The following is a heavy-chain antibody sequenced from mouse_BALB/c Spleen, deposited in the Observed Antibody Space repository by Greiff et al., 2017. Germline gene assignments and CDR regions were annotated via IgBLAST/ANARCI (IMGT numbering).Heavy chain of an antibody. D-gene: IGHD1-2*01. J-gene: IGHJ4*01. CDR3: ATYYGYRGAMDY. Sequence: EVKLVESGGGLVKPGGSLKLSCAASGFTFSDYYMYWVRQTPEKRLEWVATISDGGSYTYYPDSVKGRFTISRDNAKNNLYLQMSSLKSEDTAMYYCATYYGYRGAMDYWGQGTSVTVSS. V-gene: IGHV5-4*02. CDR2: ISDGGSYT. CDR1: GFTFSDYY.